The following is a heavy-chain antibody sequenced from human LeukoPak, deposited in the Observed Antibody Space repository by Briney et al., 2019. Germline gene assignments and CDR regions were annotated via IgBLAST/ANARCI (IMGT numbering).Heavy chain of an antibody. V-gene: IGHV4-61*05. Sequence: SDTLSLTCNVSGGSISSSSYYWGWIRQPPGKGLEWVGYIYYSGSTHYNPSLKSRVTISADTSKNQFSLKLSSVTAADTAVYYCARYDPGAFDIWGQGTMVTVSS. CDR1: GGSISSSSYY. CDR2: IYYSGST. J-gene: IGHJ3*02. CDR3: ARYDPGAFDI. D-gene: IGHD3-16*01.